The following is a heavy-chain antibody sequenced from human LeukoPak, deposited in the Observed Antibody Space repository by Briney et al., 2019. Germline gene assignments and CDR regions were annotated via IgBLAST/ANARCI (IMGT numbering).Heavy chain of an antibody. CDR1: GFTFSSYG. CDR2: ISGSGGST. CDR3: AKDVVGQQWPENY. V-gene: IGHV3-23*01. Sequence: GGSLRLSCAASGFTFSSYGMSWVRQAPGKGLEWVSTISGSGGSTYYADSVKGRFTISRDNSKNTLYLQMNSLRTEDTAVYYCAKDVVGQQWPENYWGQGTLVTVSS. D-gene: IGHD6-19*01. J-gene: IGHJ4*02.